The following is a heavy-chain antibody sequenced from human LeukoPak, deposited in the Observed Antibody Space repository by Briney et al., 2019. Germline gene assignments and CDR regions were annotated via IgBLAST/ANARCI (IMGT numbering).Heavy chain of an antibody. D-gene: IGHD2-2*01. CDR1: GFTFSNHS. J-gene: IGHJ4*02. CDR3: ARVGNCSSTSCYGLDY. Sequence: GGSLRLSCAASGFTFSNHSMNWVRQAPGKGLEWVSSISRSSGYIYYADSVKGRFTISRDNAKNSLYLQMNSLRAEDTAVYYCARVGNCSSTSCYGLDYWGQGTLVTVSS. CDR2: ISRSSGYI. V-gene: IGHV3-21*01.